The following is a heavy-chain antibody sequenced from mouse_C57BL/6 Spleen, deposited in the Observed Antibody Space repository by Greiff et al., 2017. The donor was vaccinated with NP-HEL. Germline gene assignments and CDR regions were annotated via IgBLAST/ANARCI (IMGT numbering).Heavy chain of an antibody. D-gene: IGHD2-3*01. Sequence: QVQLQQPGAELVRPGSSVKLSCKASGYTFTSYWMHWVKQRPIQGLEWIGNIDPSDSETHYNQKFKDKATLTVDKSSSTAYMQLSSLTSEDSAVYYCASDDDDPPFAYWGQGTLVTVSA. J-gene: IGHJ3*01. CDR2: IDPSDSET. CDR3: ASDDDDPPFAY. V-gene: IGHV1-52*01. CDR1: GYTFTSYW.